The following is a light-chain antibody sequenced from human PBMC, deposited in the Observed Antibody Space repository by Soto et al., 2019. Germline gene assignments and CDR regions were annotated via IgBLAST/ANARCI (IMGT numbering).Light chain of an antibody. V-gene: IGKV3-15*01. J-gene: IGKJ1*01. Sequence: ILMTQSPATLSVSPGERATLSCRASQSVSNNLAWYQQKPGQAPRLLIYDASTRATGIPARFSGSGSGTAFTITIVGLQSEDFAVYYCQQYNNWPPWTFGQGTKVEIK. CDR2: DAS. CDR1: QSVSNN. CDR3: QQYNNWPPWT.